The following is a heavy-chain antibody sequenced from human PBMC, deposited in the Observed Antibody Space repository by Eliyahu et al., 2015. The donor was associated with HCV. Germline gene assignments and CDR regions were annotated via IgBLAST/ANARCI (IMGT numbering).Heavy chain of an antibody. J-gene: IGHJ4*02. CDR3: ARLGSSWYFDY. V-gene: IGHV5-51*01. CDR2: IXPADSDT. D-gene: IGHD6-13*01. Sequence: EVQLVQSGAEVKKPGESLKISCKGSGYSFTXDYIGWVRQVPGXGLEXMGIIXPADSDTRXSPSFQGQVTFSADKSISTAYLQWNSLKASDTAIYFCARLGSSWYFDYWGQGTLVTVSS. CDR1: GYSFTXDY.